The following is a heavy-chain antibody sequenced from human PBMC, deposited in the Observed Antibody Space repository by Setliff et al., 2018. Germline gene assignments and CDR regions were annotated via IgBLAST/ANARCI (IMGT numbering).Heavy chain of an antibody. CDR2: INRRGST. V-gene: IGHV4-61*10. CDR3: ARGQATSSRSSLVY. J-gene: IGHJ4*02. CDR1: GGSVNSGYDN. D-gene: IGHD6-6*01. Sequence: SETLSLTCTVSGGSVNSGYDNWNWLRQPAGKGLEWIGHINRRGSTNFSPSLKSRVTISVDTSKKQFSLNLSSVTAADTAVYYCARGQATSSRSSLVYWGQGILVTVSS.